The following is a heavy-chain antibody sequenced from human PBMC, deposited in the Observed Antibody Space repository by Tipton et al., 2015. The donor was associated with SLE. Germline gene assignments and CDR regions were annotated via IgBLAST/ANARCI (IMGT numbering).Heavy chain of an antibody. CDR3: ARSVLPYRSGAFDY. CDR2: ISYTGST. D-gene: IGHD6-19*01. CDR1: GFSISSQYY. J-gene: IGHJ4*02. Sequence: GLVKPSETLSLTCTASGFSISSQYYWGWLRQSAGKGLEWIGSISYTGSTFYSPSLKSRVTISLDSSKNQFSLRLISVTAADTAVCYCARSVLPYRSGAFDYWGQGTQVTVSS. V-gene: IGHV4-38-2*02.